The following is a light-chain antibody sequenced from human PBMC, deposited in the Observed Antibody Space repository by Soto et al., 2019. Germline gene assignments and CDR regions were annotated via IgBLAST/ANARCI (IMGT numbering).Light chain of an antibody. V-gene: IGKV3-11*01. CDR1: QSIGRS. CDR3: QHRYSWPLA. CDR2: DAS. J-gene: IGKJ4*01. Sequence: EVVLTQSPATLSLSLGERATLSCRASQSIGRSLAWYQQRPGQAPSLLISDASNRATGIPARFSGSGSGTDFSLTISSLEPEDFAVYYCQHRYSWPLAFGGGTKVELK.